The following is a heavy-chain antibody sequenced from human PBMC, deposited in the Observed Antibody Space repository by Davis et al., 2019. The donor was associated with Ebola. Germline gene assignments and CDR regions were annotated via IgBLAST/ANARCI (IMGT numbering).Heavy chain of an antibody. CDR2: ISSSSSYI. CDR3: ARDSHSSGWYGVNWFDP. CDR1: GFTFSSYG. J-gene: IGHJ5*02. D-gene: IGHD6-19*01. Sequence: GESLKISCAASGFTFSSYGMHWVRQAPGKGLEWVSSISSSSSYIYYADSVKGRFTISRDNAKNSLYLQMNSLRAEDTAVYYCARDSHSSGWYGVNWFDPWGQGTLVTVSS. V-gene: IGHV3-21*01.